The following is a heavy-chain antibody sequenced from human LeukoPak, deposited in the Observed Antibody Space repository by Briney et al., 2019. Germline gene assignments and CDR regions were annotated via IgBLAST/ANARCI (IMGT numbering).Heavy chain of an antibody. J-gene: IGHJ4*02. D-gene: IGHD3-3*01. CDR2: ISAYNGNT. Sequence: ASVKVSRKASGYTFTSFGISWVRQAPGQGLEWMGWISAYNGNTNYAQKLQGRVTMTTDTSTSTAYMELRSLRSDDTAVYYCARDLAITIFGVVYSHYYFDYWGQGTLVTVSS. CDR1: GYTFTSFG. CDR3: ARDLAITIFGVVYSHYYFDY. V-gene: IGHV1-18*01.